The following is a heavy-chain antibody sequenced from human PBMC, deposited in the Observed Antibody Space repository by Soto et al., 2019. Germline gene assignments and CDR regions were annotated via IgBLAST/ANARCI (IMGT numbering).Heavy chain of an antibody. J-gene: IGHJ4*02. CDR2: ISGSGDRT. CDR3: AKASTYEYVWGSFRYYFDH. V-gene: IGHV3-23*01. Sequence: SGGSLRLSCEASGFTFGTYAMSWVRQAPGKGLEWVPGISGSGDRTHYADSVKGRFSISRDNSQNTLHLQMNSLRAEDTAVYYCAKASTYEYVWGSFRYYFDHWGQGALVTVSS. CDR1: GFTFGTYA. D-gene: IGHD3-16*02.